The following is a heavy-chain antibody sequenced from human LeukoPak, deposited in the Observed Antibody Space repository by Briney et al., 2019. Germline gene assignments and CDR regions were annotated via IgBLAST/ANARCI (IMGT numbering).Heavy chain of an antibody. J-gene: IGHJ4*02. V-gene: IGHV1-18*01. CDR3: AREPHYYDSRGYYGGPIDY. CDR1: GYTFTSYG. D-gene: IGHD3-22*01. Sequence: ASVKVSCKASGYTFTSYGNSRGRQAPGQGLQWMGWISTYNGNTKYAQKFQGRVTMTTDTSTTTAYMELRSLTSDDTAVYYCAREPHYYDSRGYYGGPIDYWGQGTLVTVSS. CDR2: ISTYNGNT.